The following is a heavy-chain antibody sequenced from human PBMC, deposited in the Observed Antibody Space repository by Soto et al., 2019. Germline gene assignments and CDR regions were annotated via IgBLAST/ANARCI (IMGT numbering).Heavy chain of an antibody. CDR3: ARVSRKTGVDY. CDR1: GASMSPSY. V-gene: IGHV4-59*01. CDR2: IYYSGNT. J-gene: IGHJ4*02. Sequence: ASETLSLTCTVSGASMSPSYWSWIRQPPGKGLEWIGYIYYSGNTNYNPSLKSRVTMSVDTSKNQFSLKLTSVTAADTAVYYCARVSRKTGVDYWGQGTLDTVSS. D-gene: IGHD7-27*01.